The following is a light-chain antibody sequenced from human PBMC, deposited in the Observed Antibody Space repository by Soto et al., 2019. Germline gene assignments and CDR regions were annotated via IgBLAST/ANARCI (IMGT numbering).Light chain of an antibody. CDR3: RSYTSSSTLVV. CDR2: EVS. Sequence: QSVLTQPASVSGSPGQSITISCTGTSSDVGGYNYVSWYQHHPGKAPKLMIFEVSNRPSGVSNRFSGSKSGNTASLTISGLQAEDEADYYCRSYTSSSTLVVFGGGTKLTVL. CDR1: SSDVGGYNY. V-gene: IGLV2-14*01. J-gene: IGLJ2*01.